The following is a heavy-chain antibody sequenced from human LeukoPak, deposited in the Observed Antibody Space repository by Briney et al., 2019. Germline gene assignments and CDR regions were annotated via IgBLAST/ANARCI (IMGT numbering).Heavy chain of an antibody. J-gene: IGHJ4*02. Sequence: GGSLRLSCAASGFTFSSYAMHWVRQAPGKGLEWVAVISYDGSNKYYADSVKGRFTISRDNSKNTLYLQMNSLRPEDTAVYYCAKGYFGESLEYWGRGAQVTVSS. D-gene: IGHD3-10*01. CDR2: ISYDGSNK. CDR1: GFTFSSYA. CDR3: AKGYFGESLEY. V-gene: IGHV3-30*04.